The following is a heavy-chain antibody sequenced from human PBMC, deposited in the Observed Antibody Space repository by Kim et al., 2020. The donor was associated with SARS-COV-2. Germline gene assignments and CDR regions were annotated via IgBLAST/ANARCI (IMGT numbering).Heavy chain of an antibody. Sequence: GGSLRLSCAASGFTFSSYWMSWVRQAPGKGLEWVANIKQDGSEKYYVDSVKGRFTISRDNAKNSLYLQMNSLRAEDTAVYYCARWYYDILTGKGAYYYYGMDVWGQGTTVTVSS. CDR2: IKQDGSEK. J-gene: IGHJ6*02. CDR1: GFTFSSYW. CDR3: ARWYYDILTGKGAYYYYGMDV. D-gene: IGHD3-9*01. V-gene: IGHV3-7*03.